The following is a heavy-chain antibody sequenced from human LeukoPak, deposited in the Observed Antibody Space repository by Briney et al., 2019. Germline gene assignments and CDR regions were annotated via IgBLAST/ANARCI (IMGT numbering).Heavy chain of an antibody. D-gene: IGHD3-10*01. V-gene: IGHV4-30-2*01. CDR1: GVSISGGIYY. Sequence: SQTLSLTCTVSGVSISGGIYYWTWLRQPPGKGLEWIGYIFHSGSTYYNPSLKSRVTISVDKSKNKFSLKLTSVTAADTAVYYCARDRRDYYGSGRNWYFDPWGRGTLVTVSS. CDR3: ARDRRDYYGSGRNWYFDP. J-gene: IGHJ2*01. CDR2: IFHSGST.